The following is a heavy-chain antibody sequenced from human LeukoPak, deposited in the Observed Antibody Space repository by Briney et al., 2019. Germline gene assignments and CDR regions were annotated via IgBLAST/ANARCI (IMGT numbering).Heavy chain of an antibody. CDR3: ARDPGDY. CDR1: GFTFSTAW. CDR2: ISGSGGST. Sequence: GGSLRLSCVASGFTFSTAWMNWVRQAPGKGLEWVSAISGSGGSTYYADSVKGRFTISRDNSKNTLYLQMNSLRAEDTAVYYCARDPGDYWGQGTLVTVSS. V-gene: IGHV3-23*01. J-gene: IGHJ4*02.